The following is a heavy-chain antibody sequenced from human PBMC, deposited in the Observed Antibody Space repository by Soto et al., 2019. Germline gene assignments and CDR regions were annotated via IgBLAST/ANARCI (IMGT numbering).Heavy chain of an antibody. CDR3: ARARRGPGAPHFYQLLSGGLGMDV. CDR1: GFTFSSYA. J-gene: IGHJ6*02. V-gene: IGHV3-30-3*01. CDR2: ISYDGSNK. D-gene: IGHD2-2*01. Sequence: GGSLRLSCAASGFTFSSYAMHWVRQAPGKGLEWVAVISYDGSNKYYADSVKGRFTISRDNSKNRLYLQMNSLRAEDTAVYYCARARRGPGAPHFYQLLSGGLGMDVWGQGTTVTVSS.